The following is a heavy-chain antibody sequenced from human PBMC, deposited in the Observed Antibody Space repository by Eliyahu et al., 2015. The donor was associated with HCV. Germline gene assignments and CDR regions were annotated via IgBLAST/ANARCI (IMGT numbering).Heavy chain of an antibody. Sequence: QVQLVESGGGVVQPGRSLTLACVVSGSTLGNSGMHWVRQAPGKGLEWVAVISYDGSHTYYADSMKGRFTISRDNSRSMIYLQINSLRSEDTAVYYCANQVGVGVWLIDYWGRGTLVTVAS. J-gene: IGHJ4*02. CDR1: GSTLGNSG. CDR3: ANQVGVGVWLIDY. D-gene: IGHD1-26*01. CDR2: ISYDGSHT. V-gene: IGHV3-30*18.